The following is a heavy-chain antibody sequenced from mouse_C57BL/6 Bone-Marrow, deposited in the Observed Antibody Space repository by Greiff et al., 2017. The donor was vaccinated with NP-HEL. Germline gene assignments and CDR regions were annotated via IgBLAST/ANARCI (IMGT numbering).Heavy chain of an antibody. CDR3: ARIEWGGMDY. CDR2: IYPRSGNT. D-gene: IGHD1-3*01. Sequence: QVQLKLSGAELARPGASVKLSCKASGYTFTSYGISWVKQSTGQGLEWIGEIYPRSGNTYYNEKFKGKATLTADKSSSTAYMELRSLTSEDSAVYFCARIEWGGMDYWGQGTSVTVSS. CDR1: GYTFTSYG. J-gene: IGHJ4*01. V-gene: IGHV1-81*01.